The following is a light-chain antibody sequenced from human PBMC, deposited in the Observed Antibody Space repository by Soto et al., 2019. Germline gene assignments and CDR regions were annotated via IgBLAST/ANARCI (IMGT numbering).Light chain of an antibody. V-gene: IGLV2-14*01. CDR1: SRDIGNYNY. CDR2: EVT. J-gene: IGLJ1*01. CDR3: SSYTTSNTLFV. Sequence: QSALTQPASVSGSPGQSITISCTGTSRDIGNYNYVSWYQHHPGKAPKLIIYEVTDRPSGVSNRFSASKSGNTASLTISGLQAEDEADYYCSSYTTSNTLFVFGTGTKLTVL.